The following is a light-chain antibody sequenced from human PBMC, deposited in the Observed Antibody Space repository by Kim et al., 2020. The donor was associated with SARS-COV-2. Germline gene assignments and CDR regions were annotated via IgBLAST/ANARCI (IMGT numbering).Light chain of an antibody. J-gene: IGKJ4*01. CDR2: GAS. V-gene: IGKV3-20*01. CDR3: QQYGSSPRIT. CDR1: QRGSSSY. Sequence: PGERATLSCRGSQRGSSSYLAWYQQKPGQAPRLLICGASSRATGIPDRFSGSGSGTDFTLTISRLEPEDFAVYYCQQYGSSPRITFGGGTKVDIK.